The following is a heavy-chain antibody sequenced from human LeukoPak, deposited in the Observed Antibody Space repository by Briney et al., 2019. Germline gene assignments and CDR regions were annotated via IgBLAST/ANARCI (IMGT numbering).Heavy chain of an antibody. CDR3: ARDSSGIKIWLPLDF. J-gene: IGHJ4*02. CDR2: LYYNGNT. CDR1: GASLTTNNNY. V-gene: IGHV4-39*07. D-gene: IGHD5-18*01. Sequence: PSETLSLTCTLSGASLTTNNNYWVWIRQPPGKGLEWNWSLYYNGNTFNNASFKSRVTISLDTSNHQFSLMLSSVTAADTAAYFCARDSSGIKIWLPLDFWGQGTLITVSS.